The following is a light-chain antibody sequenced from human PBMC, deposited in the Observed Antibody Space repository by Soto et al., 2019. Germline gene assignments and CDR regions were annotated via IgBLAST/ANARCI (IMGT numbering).Light chain of an antibody. J-gene: IGLJ2*01. V-gene: IGLV4-69*01. Sequence: QSVLTQSPSASASLGASVKLTCTLSSGHSTYAIAWHQQQPERGPRYLMKFNTDGSHNKGDGIPDRFSGSSSGAERYLTISSLQSEDEADYYCQTWGTGLQVVFGGGTKVTVL. CDR3: QTWGTGLQVV. CDR2: FNTDGSH. CDR1: SGHSTYA.